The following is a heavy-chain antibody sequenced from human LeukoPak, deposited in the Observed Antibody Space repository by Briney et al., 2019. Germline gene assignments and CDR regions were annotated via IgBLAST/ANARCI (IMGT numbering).Heavy chain of an antibody. V-gene: IGHV1-2*06. CDR2: INPNSGGT. D-gene: IGHD3-10*01. CDR3: ARAPPITRGPFDP. J-gene: IGHJ5*02. CDR1: GYTFTGYY. Sequence: ASVKVSCKASGYTFTGYYMHWVRQAPGQGLEWMGRINPNSGGTNYAQKFQGRVTMTRDTSISTVYMELSRLRSDDTAVYYCARAPPITRGPFDPWGQGTLVTVSS.